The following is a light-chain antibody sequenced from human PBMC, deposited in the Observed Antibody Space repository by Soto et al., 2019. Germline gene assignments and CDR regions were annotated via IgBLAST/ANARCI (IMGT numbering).Light chain of an antibody. V-gene: IGLV2-14*01. CDR1: SSDVGGYNY. CDR2: EVS. J-gene: IGLJ1*01. Sequence: QSALTQPASVSGSAGRSITISCTGASSDVGGYNYVSWYQQQPGKAPKLMIYEVSNRPSGVSNRFSGSKSGNTASLTISGLQAEDESDYYCSSYTSSSTYVFGTGTKLTVL. CDR3: SSYTSSSTYV.